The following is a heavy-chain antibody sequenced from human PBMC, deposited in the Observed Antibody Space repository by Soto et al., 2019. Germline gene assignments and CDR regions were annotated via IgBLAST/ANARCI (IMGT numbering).Heavy chain of an antibody. D-gene: IGHD6-19*01. CDR1: GFSLSTSGMC. V-gene: IGHV2-70*11. Sequence: SGPTLVNPTQTLTLTCTFSGFSLSTSGMCVIWIRQPPGKALEWLTRIDWDNDKYYSTSLKTRLTVSKDTSKNQVVLTMTNMDPVDTATYYCARGRAVLDYWGQGTLVTVSS. J-gene: IGHJ4*02. CDR2: IDWDNDK. CDR3: ARGRAVLDY.